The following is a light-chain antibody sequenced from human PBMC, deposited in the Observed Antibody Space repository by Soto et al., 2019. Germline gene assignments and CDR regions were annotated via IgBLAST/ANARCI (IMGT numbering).Light chain of an antibody. V-gene: IGKV3-20*01. CDR3: QRYFGIPWT. J-gene: IGKJ1*01. CDR1: QSVSNNY. Sequence: EIVLTHPPGTLSLSPLEIATLSFRASQSVSNNYLAWYQQKPGQAPRLLIYGASNRATGIPDRFSGSGSGTDFTLTISSLQAEDVAVYYCQRYFGIPWTFGQGTKVDIK. CDR2: GAS.